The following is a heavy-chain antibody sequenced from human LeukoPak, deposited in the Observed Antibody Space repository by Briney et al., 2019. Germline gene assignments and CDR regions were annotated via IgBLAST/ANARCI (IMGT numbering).Heavy chain of an antibody. Sequence: GGSLRLSCAASRFTFSSYEINWVRQAPGNGLEWGSYISSSGTTIYYADSVKGRFTIFRDNSKNTLSLQMNSLRTEDTAVYFCARVDSTGWLIYGMDVWGQGTTVTVSS. V-gene: IGHV3-48*03. CDR2: ISSSGTTI. CDR1: RFTFSSYE. CDR3: ARVDSTGWLIYGMDV. D-gene: IGHD6-19*01. J-gene: IGHJ6*02.